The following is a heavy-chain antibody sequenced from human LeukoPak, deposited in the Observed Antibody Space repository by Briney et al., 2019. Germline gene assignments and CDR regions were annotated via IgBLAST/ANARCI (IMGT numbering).Heavy chain of an antibody. CDR2: INASGGTT. V-gene: IGHV3-23*01. Sequence: PGGSLRLSCAASGFSLNNYAMNWARQATGKGLEWVSAINASGGTTYNSDSVKGRFTISRDSAKNTLYLQINSLRAEDSAVYYCAKASSSWYSDFDYWGRGTLVTVSS. D-gene: IGHD6-13*01. CDR3: AKASSSWYSDFDY. CDR1: GFSLNNYA. J-gene: IGHJ4*02.